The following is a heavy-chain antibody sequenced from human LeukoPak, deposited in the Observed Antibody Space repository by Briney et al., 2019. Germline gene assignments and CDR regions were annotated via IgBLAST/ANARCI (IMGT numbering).Heavy chain of an antibody. Sequence: SETLSLTCTVSGGSISSGSYYWSWIRQPAGKGLEWIGRIYTSGSTNYNPSLQSRVTISVDTSKNQFSLKLSSVTAADTAVYYCARDAPFRWFDPWGQGTLVTVSS. J-gene: IGHJ5*02. CDR3: ARDAPFRWFDP. CDR2: IYTSGST. V-gene: IGHV4-61*02. CDR1: GGSISSGSYY.